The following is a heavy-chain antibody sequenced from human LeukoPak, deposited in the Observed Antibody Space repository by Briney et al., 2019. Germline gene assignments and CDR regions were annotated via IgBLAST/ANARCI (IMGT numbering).Heavy chain of an antibody. V-gene: IGHV3-30*02. J-gene: IGHJ4*02. CDR3: AKEPRIAVAGTNLFDY. D-gene: IGHD6-19*01. Sequence: GGSLRLSXAASGFTFSSYGMHWVRQAPGKGLEGVAFIRYDGSNKYYADSVKGRFTISRDNSKNTLYLQMNSLRAEDTAVYYCAKEPRIAVAGTNLFDYWGQGTLVTVSS. CDR2: IRYDGSNK. CDR1: GFTFSSYG.